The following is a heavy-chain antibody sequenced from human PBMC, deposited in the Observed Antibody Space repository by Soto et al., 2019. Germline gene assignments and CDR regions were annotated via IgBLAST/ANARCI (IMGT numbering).Heavy chain of an antibody. CDR1: GGSFSGYY. CDR3: ARGINYDSSGLGY. CDR2: INHSGST. Sequence: SETLSLTCAVYGGSFSGYYWSWIRQPPGKGLEWIGEINHSGSTNYDPSLKGRVTISVDTSKNQFSLKLSSVTAADTAVYYCARGINYDSSGLGYWGQGTLVTVSS. D-gene: IGHD3-22*01. V-gene: IGHV4-34*01. J-gene: IGHJ4*02.